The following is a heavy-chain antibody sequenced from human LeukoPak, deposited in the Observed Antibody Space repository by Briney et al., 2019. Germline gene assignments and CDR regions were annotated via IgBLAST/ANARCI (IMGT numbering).Heavy chain of an antibody. D-gene: IGHD3-9*01. CDR2: INHSGST. CDR3: ARGTAFDWLLYGPNWFDP. V-gene: IGHV4-34*01. J-gene: IGHJ5*02. Sequence: PSETLSLTCAVYGGSFSGYYWSWIRQPPGKGVEWIGEINHSGSTNYNPSLKSRVTISVDTSKNQFSLKLSSVTAADTAVYYCARGTAFDWLLYGPNWFDPWGQGTLVTVSS. CDR1: GGSFSGYY.